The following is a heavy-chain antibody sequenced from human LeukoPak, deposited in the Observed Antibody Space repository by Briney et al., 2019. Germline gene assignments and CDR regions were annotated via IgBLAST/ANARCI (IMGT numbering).Heavy chain of an antibody. CDR1: GGSISSYY. Sequence: SETLSLTCTVSGGSISSYYWSWIRQPPGKGLEWIGYIYYSGSTNYNPSLKSRVTISVDTSKNQFSLKLSSVTAADTAVYYCARITISLGWFDPWGQGTLVTVSS. V-gene: IGHV4-59*12. D-gene: IGHD3-3*01. J-gene: IGHJ5*02. CDR3: ARITISLGWFDP. CDR2: IYYSGST.